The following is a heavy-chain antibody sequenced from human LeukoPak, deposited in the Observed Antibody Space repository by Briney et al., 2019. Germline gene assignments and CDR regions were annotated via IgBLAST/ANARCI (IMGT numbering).Heavy chain of an antibody. CDR3: ARMGAAARFDY. CDR1: GGSISSGSYY. CDR2: IYTSGST. J-gene: IGHJ4*02. D-gene: IGHD6-6*01. Sequence: KASQTLSLTCTVSGGSISSGSYYWSWIRQPAGKGLEWIGRIYTSGSTNYNPSLKSRVTISVDTSKNRFSLKLSSVTAADTAVYYCARMGAAARFDYWGQGTLVTVSS. V-gene: IGHV4-61*02.